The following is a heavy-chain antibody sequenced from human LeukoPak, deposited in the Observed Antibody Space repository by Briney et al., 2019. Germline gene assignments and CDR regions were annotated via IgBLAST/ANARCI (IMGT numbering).Heavy chain of an antibody. J-gene: IGHJ4*02. V-gene: IGHV3-30*03. CDR1: GFTFSSYG. Sequence: GGSLRLSCAASGFTFSSYGMHWVRQAPGKVLEWVAVISYDGSNKYYADSVKGRFTISRDNSKNTLYLQMNSLRAEDTAVYYCVGVVPAAIYWGQGTLVTVSS. D-gene: IGHD2-2*01. CDR2: ISYDGSNK. CDR3: VGVVPAAIY.